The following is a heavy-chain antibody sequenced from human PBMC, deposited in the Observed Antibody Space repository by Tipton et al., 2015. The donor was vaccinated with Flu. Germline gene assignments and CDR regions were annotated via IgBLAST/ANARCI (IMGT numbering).Heavy chain of an antibody. CDR1: GYSFTSYW. CDR3: VRSSDLVTGYPLPGFDY. V-gene: IGHV5-51*03. D-gene: IGHD3-9*01. CDR2: IYPVDSDT. J-gene: IGHJ4*02. Sequence: VQLVQSGAEVKKPGESLKISCKGSGYSFTSYWIGWVRQMPGKGLEWMGIIYPVDSDTRYSPSFQGQVTISADKSISTAYLQWGSLKASDTAMYYCVRSSDLVTGYPLPGFDYWGQGTLVTVST.